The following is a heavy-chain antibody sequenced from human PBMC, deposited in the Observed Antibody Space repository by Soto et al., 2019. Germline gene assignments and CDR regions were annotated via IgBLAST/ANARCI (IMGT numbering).Heavy chain of an antibody. D-gene: IGHD3-10*01. CDR3: AKPYYGPNWECFAY. J-gene: IGHJ4*02. CDR1: GFTFSSYG. V-gene: IGHV3-30*18. CDR2: ISYDGSNK. Sequence: GSLRLSCAASGFTFSSYGMHWVRQAPGKGLEWVAVISYDGSNKYYADSVKGRFTISRDNSKNTLYLQMNSLRAEDTAVYYCAKPYYGPNWECFAYWGQGTLVTVSS.